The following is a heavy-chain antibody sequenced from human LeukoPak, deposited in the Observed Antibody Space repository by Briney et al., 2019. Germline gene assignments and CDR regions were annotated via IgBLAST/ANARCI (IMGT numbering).Heavy chain of an antibody. CDR2: ISYDGSNK. CDR1: GFTFSSYG. J-gene: IGHJ5*02. CDR3: AKEAGLWFGELSPFDP. Sequence: PGGSLRLSCAASGFTFSSYGMHWVRQAPGKGLEWVAVISYDGSNKYYADSVKGRFTISRDNSKNTLYLQMNSLRAEDTAVYYCAKEAGLWFGELSPFDPWGQGTLDTVSS. D-gene: IGHD3-10*01. V-gene: IGHV3-30*18.